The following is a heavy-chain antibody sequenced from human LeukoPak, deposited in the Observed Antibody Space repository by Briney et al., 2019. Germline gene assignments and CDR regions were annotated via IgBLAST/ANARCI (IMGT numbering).Heavy chain of an antibody. Sequence: GASVKVSCKAAGYTFTSYGISWVRQAPGQGLEWMGWISAYNGNTNYAQKLQGRLTMTTDTSTSTAYMELRSLRSDDTAVYYCARDDIVVVPAARPNWFDPWGQGTLVTVSS. D-gene: IGHD2-2*01. CDR1: GYTFTSYG. CDR3: ARDDIVVVPAARPNWFDP. V-gene: IGHV1-18*01. CDR2: ISAYNGNT. J-gene: IGHJ5*02.